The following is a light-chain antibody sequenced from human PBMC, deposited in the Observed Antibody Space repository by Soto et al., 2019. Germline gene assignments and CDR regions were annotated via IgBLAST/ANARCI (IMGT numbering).Light chain of an antibody. CDR1: QAISTW. CDR2: AAS. CDR3: QQANSFPRT. V-gene: IGKV1D-12*01. Sequence: DIQMTQSPSSVTASVGDRVTITCRASQAISTWLAWYQQKPGKAPKLLIYAASNLQTGVPSRFSGSGSGTDFTLTISSLQPEDFATYYCQQANSFPRTFGQGTKVEIK. J-gene: IGKJ1*01.